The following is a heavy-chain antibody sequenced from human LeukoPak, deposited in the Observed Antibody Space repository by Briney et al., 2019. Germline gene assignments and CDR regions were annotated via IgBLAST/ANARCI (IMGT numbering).Heavy chain of an antibody. V-gene: IGHV1-8*03. J-gene: IGHJ6*03. CDR2: MNPNSGNT. D-gene: IGHD2-2*01. CDR3: ARESGTHRHCSSTSCYGVYYYYYMDV. Sequence: GASVKVSCKASGYTFTSYDINWVRQATGQGLEWMGWMNPNSGNTGYAHKFQGRVTITRNTSISTAYMELSSLRSEDTAVYYCARESGTHRHCSSTSCYGVYYYYYMDVCGKGTTVTVSS. CDR1: GYTFTSYD.